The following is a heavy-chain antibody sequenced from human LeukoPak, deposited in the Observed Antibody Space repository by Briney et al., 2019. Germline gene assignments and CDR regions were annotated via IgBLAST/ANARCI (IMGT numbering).Heavy chain of an antibody. CDR2: FGGSGASV. Sequence: GGSLRLSCAASGFTFSTYGMSWVRQAPGKGLEWVSTFGGSGASVYYADSVKGRFTVSRDNSKNTLYLQVNSLRVEDTAVYYCAKSGPYYYDYWGQGTLVTVSS. CDR3: AKSGPYYYDY. D-gene: IGHD3-10*01. V-gene: IGHV3-23*01. CDR1: GFTFSTYG. J-gene: IGHJ4*02.